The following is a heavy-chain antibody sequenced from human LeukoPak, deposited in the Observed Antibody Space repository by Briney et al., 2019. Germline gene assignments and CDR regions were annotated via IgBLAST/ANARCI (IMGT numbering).Heavy chain of an antibody. CDR1: GGTFSSYA. D-gene: IGHD3-22*01. V-gene: IGHV1-69*04. CDR2: IIPILGIA. CDR3: ARDRNYYDSSGGSDY. Sequence: GASVKVSCKASGGTFSSYAISWVRQAPGQGLEWMGRIIPILGIANYAQKFQGRVTITADKSTSTAYMELSSLRSEDTAVYYCARDRNYYDSSGGSDYWGQGTLVTVSS. J-gene: IGHJ4*02.